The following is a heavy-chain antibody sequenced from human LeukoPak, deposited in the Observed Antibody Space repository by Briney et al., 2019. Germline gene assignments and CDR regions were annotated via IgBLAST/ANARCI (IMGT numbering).Heavy chain of an antibody. CDR1: GFTFTSYA. CDR2: ISGSGVTT. V-gene: IGHV3-23*01. J-gene: IGHJ4*02. D-gene: IGHD1-26*01. Sequence: GGSLRLSCAVSGFTFTSYAMSWVRQAPGKGLEWVSAISGSGVTTYYADSVKGRFTISRDISNKTLYLQMNSLRAEDTAVYYCARINSGSHTPIDYWGQGTLVTVSS. CDR3: ARINSGSHTPIDY.